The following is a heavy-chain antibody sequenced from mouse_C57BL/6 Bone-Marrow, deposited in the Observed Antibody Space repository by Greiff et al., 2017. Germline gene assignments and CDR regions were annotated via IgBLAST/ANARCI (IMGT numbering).Heavy chain of an antibody. CDR2: ISDGGSYT. Sequence: EVQLVESGGGLVKPGGSLKLSCAASGFTFSSYAMSWVRQTPEKRLEWVATISDGGSYTYYPDNVKGRFTISRDNAKNNLYLQMSHLKSEDTSMYYCARDRGLLLVFHYYAMDYWGQGTSVTVSS. CDR3: ARDRGLLLVFHYYAMDY. J-gene: IGHJ4*01. D-gene: IGHD1-1*01. CDR1: GFTFSSYA. V-gene: IGHV5-4*01.